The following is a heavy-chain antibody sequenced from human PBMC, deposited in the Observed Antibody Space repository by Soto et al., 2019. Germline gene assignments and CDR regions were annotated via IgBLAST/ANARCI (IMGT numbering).Heavy chain of an antibody. CDR3: ARLEDSYAL. CDR1: GGSISSYY. Sequence: PSETLSLTCTVSGGSISSYYWSWIRQPPGKGLEWIGYIYYSGSTNYNPSLKSRVTISVDTSKNQFSLKLSSVTAADTAVYYCARLEDSYALWGQGTLVTVSS. CDR2: IYYSGST. V-gene: IGHV4-59*08. D-gene: IGHD5-18*01. J-gene: IGHJ4*02.